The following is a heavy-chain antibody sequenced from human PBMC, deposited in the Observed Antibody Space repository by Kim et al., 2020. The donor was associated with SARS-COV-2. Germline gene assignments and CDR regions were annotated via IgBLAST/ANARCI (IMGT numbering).Heavy chain of an antibody. CDR2: IRSKAYGGTT. CDR3: TTYYYDSRDSITYAFDI. J-gene: IGHJ3*02. V-gene: IGHV3-49*04. D-gene: IGHD3-22*01. CDR1: GFTFGDYA. Sequence: GGSLRLSCTASGFTFGDYAMSWVLQAPGKGLEWVGFIRSKAYGGTTEYAASVKGRFTISRDDSKSIAYLQMNSLKTEDTAVYYCTTYYYDSRDSITYAFDIWGQGTMVTVSS.